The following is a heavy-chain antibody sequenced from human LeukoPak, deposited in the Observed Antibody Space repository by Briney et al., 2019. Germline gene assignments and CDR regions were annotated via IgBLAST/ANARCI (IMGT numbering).Heavy chain of an antibody. CDR3: ASLGYSSSWYWFDP. D-gene: IGHD6-13*01. V-gene: IGHV4-59*08. Sequence: PSETLSLTCTVSGGSVSSYYWSWIRQPPGKGLEWIGYIYYSGSTNYNPSLQSRVTISVDTSKNQFSLKLTSVTAADTAVYYCASLGYSSSWYWFDPWGQGTLVTVSS. CDR2: IYYSGST. J-gene: IGHJ5*02. CDR1: GGSVSSYY.